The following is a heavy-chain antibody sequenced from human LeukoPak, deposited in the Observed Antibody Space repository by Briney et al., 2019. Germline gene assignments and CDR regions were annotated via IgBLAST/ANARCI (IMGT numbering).Heavy chain of an antibody. CDR3: ARDAPTGGFDY. J-gene: IGHJ4*02. Sequence: GGSLRLSCAASGFTVSSNYMSWARQAPGKGLEWVSVIYSGGSTYYADSVKGRFTISRDNSKNTLYLQMNSLRAEDTAVYYCARDAPTGGFDYWGQGTLVTVSS. D-gene: IGHD3-16*01. CDR1: GFTVSSNY. V-gene: IGHV3-53*01. CDR2: IYSGGST.